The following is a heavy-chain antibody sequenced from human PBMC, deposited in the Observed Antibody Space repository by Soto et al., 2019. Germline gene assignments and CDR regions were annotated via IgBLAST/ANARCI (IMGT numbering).Heavy chain of an antibody. CDR1: GFTFSSYA. CDR3: ARDRGRLYGMDV. V-gene: IGHV3-30-3*01. Sequence: SLRLSCAASGFTFSSYAMHWVRQAPGKGLEWVAVISYDGSNKYYADSVKGRFTISRDNSKNTLYLQMNSLRAEDTAVYYCARDRGRLYGMDVWGQGTTVTVSS. D-gene: IGHD3-10*01. CDR2: ISYDGSNK. J-gene: IGHJ6*02.